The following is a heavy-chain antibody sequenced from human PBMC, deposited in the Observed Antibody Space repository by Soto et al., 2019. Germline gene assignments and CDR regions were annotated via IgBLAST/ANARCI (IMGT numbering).Heavy chain of an antibody. Sequence: QVQLVQSGAEVKKPGASVKVSCKASGYTFTSYGISWVRQAPGQGLEWMGWISAYNGNTYYAQKLQGRVTMTTDTSTSTAYMELRSLRSDDTAVYYCARVRYGYCSSTSCFGSFDPWGQGTLVTVSS. CDR3: ARVRYGYCSSTSCFGSFDP. CDR1: GYTFTSYG. J-gene: IGHJ5*02. CDR2: ISAYNGNT. D-gene: IGHD2-2*03. V-gene: IGHV1-18*01.